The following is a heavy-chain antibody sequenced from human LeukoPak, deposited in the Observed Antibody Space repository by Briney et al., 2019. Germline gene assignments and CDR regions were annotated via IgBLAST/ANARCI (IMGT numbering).Heavy chain of an antibody. D-gene: IGHD3-3*01. CDR3: AREPDYDFWSGSFDY. Sequence: SETLSLTCAVYGGSFSGYYWSWIRQPPGKGLEWIGEINHSGSTNYNPSLKSRVTISVDTSKNQFSPKLSSVTAADTAVYYCAREPDYDFWSGSFDYWGQGTLVTVSS. V-gene: IGHV4-34*01. CDR1: GGSFSGYY. CDR2: INHSGST. J-gene: IGHJ4*02.